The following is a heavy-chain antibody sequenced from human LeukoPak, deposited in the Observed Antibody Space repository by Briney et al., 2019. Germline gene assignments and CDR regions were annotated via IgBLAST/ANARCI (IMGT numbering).Heavy chain of an antibody. CDR1: GFTFGDYA. D-gene: IGHD6-13*01. V-gene: IGHV3-49*03. CDR2: IRSKVYGGTT. CDR3: TRVRHSSSWGYYHYGMDV. Sequence: PGGSLRLSCTASGFTFGDYAMSWFRQAPGKGLEWVGFIRSKVYGGTTEYAASVNGRFSISRDDSKSIAYLQMNSLKTEDTGVYYCTRVRHSSSWGYYHYGMDVWGQGTTVTVSS. J-gene: IGHJ6*02.